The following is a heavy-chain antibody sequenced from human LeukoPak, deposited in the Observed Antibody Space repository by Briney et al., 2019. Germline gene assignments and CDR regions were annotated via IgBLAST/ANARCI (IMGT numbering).Heavy chain of an antibody. CDR3: AKDAALVAAAGTVWFDP. Sequence: GGSLRLSCAASGFSFSSYAMSWVRQAPGKGLEWVSAISGSGGSTYYADSVKGQFTISRDNSKNTLYLQMNSLRAEDTAVYYCAKDAALVAAAGTVWFDPWGQGTLVTVSS. V-gene: IGHV3-23*01. CDR1: GFSFSSYA. CDR2: ISGSGGST. D-gene: IGHD6-13*01. J-gene: IGHJ5*02.